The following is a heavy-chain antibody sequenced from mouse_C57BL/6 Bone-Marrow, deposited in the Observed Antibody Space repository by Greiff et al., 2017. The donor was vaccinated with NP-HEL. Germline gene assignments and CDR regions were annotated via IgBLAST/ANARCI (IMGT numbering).Heavy chain of an antibody. J-gene: IGHJ4*01. CDR2: INPYNGGT. V-gene: IGHV1-19*01. CDR1: GYTFTDYY. CDR3: ARVAYYAMDY. Sequence: EVQLQQSGPVLVKPGASVKMSCKASGYTFTDYYMNWVKQSHGKSLEWIGVINPYNGGTSYNQKFKGKATLTVDKSSSTAYMELNSLTSEDSAVYYCARVAYYAMDYWGQGTSVTVSS.